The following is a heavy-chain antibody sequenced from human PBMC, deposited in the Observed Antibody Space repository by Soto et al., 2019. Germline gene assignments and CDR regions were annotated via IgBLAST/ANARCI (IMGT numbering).Heavy chain of an antibody. Sequence: GGSLRLSCAASGFTFSMYRMHWVRQVPGKGPEWVSRINDDGISTNYADSVKGRFTISRDNAKNTLYLQMNALRVEDTAVYYCTRGPRSTSTGTGAFWGQGTLVTVSS. V-gene: IGHV3-74*01. J-gene: IGHJ4*02. CDR3: TRGPRSTSTGTGAF. CDR1: GFTFSMYR. CDR2: INDDGIST. D-gene: IGHD1-1*01.